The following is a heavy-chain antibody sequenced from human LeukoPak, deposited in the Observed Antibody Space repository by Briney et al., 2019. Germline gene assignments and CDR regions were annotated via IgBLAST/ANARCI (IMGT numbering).Heavy chain of an antibody. D-gene: IGHD2-8*01. J-gene: IGHJ5*02. V-gene: IGHV3-48*03. CDR1: GFTLSSYE. Sequence: PGGSLRLSCAASGFTLSSYEMNWVRQAPGKGLEWVSYISSSGDTTHYADSVKGRFTISRDNAKNSLSLQMNSLRAEDTAIYYCARDSQPFCNNGICYTKYNWFDPWGQGTLATVSS. CDR2: ISSSGDTT. CDR3: ARDSQPFCNNGICYTKYNWFDP.